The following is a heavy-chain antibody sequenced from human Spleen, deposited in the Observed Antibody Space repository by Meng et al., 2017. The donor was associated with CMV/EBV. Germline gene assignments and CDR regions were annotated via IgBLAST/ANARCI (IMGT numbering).Heavy chain of an antibody. V-gene: IGHV1-2*02. CDR3: AREDIVVVPAAIYYYYYGMDV. CDR2: INPNSGGT. J-gene: IGHJ6*02. D-gene: IGHD2-2*01. CDR1: GYTFTSYY. Sequence: ASVKVSCKASGYTFTSYYMHWVRQAPGQGLEWMGWINPNSGGTNYAQKFQGRVTMTRDTSISTAYMELSRLRSDDTAVYYCAREDIVVVPAAIYYYYYGMDVWGQGTTVTVSS.